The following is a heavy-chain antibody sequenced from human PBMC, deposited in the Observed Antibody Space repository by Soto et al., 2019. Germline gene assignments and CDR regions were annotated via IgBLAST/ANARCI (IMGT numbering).Heavy chain of an antibody. V-gene: IGHV3-48*01. CDR3: ARTSGNDY. CDR2: ISSSSSTI. CDR1: GFTFSSYS. Sequence: GGSLRLSCAASGFTFSSYSMNWVRQAPGKGLEWVSYISSSSSTIYYADSVKGRFTISRDNAKNSLYLQMNSLRAEDTAVYYCARTSGNDYWGQGTLATVSS. J-gene: IGHJ4*02.